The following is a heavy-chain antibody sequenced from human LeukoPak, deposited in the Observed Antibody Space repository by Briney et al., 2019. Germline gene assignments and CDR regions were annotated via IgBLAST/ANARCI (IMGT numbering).Heavy chain of an antibody. D-gene: IGHD3-3*01. CDR3: AKAFYDFWSGGRYGMDV. CDR2: ISYDGSNK. CDR1: GFTFSSYS. J-gene: IGHJ6*02. V-gene: IGHV3-30*18. Sequence: PGGSLRLSCAASGFTFSSYSMHWVRQAPGKGLEWVAVISYDGSNKYYADSVKGRFTISRDNSKNTLYLQMNSLRAEDTAVYYCAKAFYDFWSGGRYGMDVWGQGTTVTVSS.